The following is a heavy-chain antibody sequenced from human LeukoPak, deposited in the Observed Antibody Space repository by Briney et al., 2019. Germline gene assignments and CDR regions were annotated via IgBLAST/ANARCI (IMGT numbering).Heavy chain of an antibody. CDR3: ARGEEASLEEITIFGVVIPYDY. D-gene: IGHD3-3*01. CDR2: INPNSGGT. J-gene: IGHJ4*02. CDR1: GYTFTGYY. Sequence: ASVKVSCKASGYTFTGYYMHWVRQAPGQGLEWMRWINPNSGGTNYAQKFQGRVTMTRDTSISTAYMELSRLRSDDTAVYYCARGEEASLEEITIFGVVIPYDYWGQGTLVTVSS. V-gene: IGHV1-2*02.